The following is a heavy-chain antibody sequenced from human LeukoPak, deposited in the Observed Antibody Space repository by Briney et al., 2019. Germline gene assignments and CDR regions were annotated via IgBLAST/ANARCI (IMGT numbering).Heavy chain of an antibody. CDR2: IYSGGST. D-gene: IGHD3-3*01. CDR3: ARLREIPVFGVVTKSTSYFDY. J-gene: IGHJ4*02. CDR1: AFSVGSNY. V-gene: IGHV3-66*01. Sequence: GGSLRLSCAASAFSVGSNYMTWVRQAPGKGLEWVSLIYSGGSTYYADSVKGRFTISRDNSKNSLYLQMNSLRAEDTAVYYCARLREIPVFGVVTKSTSYFDYWGQGTLVTVSS.